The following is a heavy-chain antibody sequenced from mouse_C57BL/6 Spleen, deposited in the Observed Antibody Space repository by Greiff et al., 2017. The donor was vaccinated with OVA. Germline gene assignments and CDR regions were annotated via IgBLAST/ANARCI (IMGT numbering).Heavy chain of an antibody. V-gene: IGHV1-55*01. D-gene: IGHD3-2*02. CDR2: IYPGSGST. CDR3: ARGEKAQARDY. Sequence: QVQLQQPGAELVKPGASVKMSCKASGYTFTSYWITWVKQRPGQGLEWIGDIYPGSGSTNYNQKFKGKATLTVDTSSSTAYMQLSSLTSEDSAVYYCARGEKAQARDYWGQGTTLTVSS. J-gene: IGHJ2*01. CDR1: GYTFTSYW.